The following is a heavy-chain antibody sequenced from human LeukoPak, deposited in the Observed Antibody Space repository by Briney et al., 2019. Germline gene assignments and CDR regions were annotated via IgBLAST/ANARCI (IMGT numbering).Heavy chain of an antibody. V-gene: IGHV3-9*01. CDR1: GFTFDDYA. D-gene: IGHD6-19*01. CDR2: ISWNSGSI. CDR3: AKDGTQWLATGWFDP. Sequence: PGRSLRLSCAASGFTFDDYAMHWVRQAPGKGLEWVSGISWNSGSIGYADSVKGRFTISRDNAKNSLYLQMNSLRAEDTALYYCAKDGTQWLATGWFDPWGQGTLVTVSS. J-gene: IGHJ5*02.